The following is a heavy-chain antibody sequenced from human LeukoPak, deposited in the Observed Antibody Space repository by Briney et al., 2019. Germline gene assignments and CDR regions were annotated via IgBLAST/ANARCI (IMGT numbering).Heavy chain of an antibody. CDR2: ISFNIGSDI. D-gene: IGHD6-19*01. J-gene: IGHJ3*02. CDR1: GFPFSDWY. V-gene: IGHV3-11*06. CDR3: ARGMSSGRYAVDI. Sequence: PGGSLRLSCAASGFPFSDWYMTWIRQAPGKGLEWVSYISFNIGSDINYAESVKGRVTISRDNAKNSLYLQMNGLRAQDTAVYYCARGMSSGRYAVDIWGQGTIVTVSS.